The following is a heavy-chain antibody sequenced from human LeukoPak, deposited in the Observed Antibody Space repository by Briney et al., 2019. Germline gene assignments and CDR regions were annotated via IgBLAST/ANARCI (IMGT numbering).Heavy chain of an antibody. J-gene: IGHJ4*02. V-gene: IGHV3-30-3*01. CDR2: ISYDGSNK. D-gene: IGHD4-11*01. CDR1: GFTFSNYA. CDR3: ARYSAGVDY. Sequence: GGSLRLSCAASGFTFSNYAMHWVRQAPGKGLEWVAVISYDGSNKYYADSVKGRFTISRDNSKNTLYLQMNSLRAEDTAVYSCARYSAGVDYWGQGTLVTASS.